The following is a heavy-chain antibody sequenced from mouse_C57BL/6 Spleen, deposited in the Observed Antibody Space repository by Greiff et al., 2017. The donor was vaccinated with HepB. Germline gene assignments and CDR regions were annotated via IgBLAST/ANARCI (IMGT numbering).Heavy chain of an antibody. J-gene: IGHJ2*01. CDR1: GFTFSDYY. V-gene: IGHV5-16*01. CDR3: ARDYYYGSSSFFDY. D-gene: IGHD1-1*01. Sequence: EVQVVESEGGLVQPGSSMKLSCTASGFTFSDYYMAWVRQVPEKGLEWVANINYDGSSTYYLDSLKSRFIISRDNAKNILYLQMSSLKSEDTATYYCARDYYYGSSSFFDYWGQGTTLTVSS. CDR2: INYDGSST.